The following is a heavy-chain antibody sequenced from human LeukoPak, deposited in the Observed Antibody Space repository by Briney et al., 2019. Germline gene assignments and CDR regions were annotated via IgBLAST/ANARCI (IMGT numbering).Heavy chain of an antibody. J-gene: IGHJ6*02. V-gene: IGHV4-4*07. D-gene: IGHD3-22*01. CDR3: ARENYYDSSGYSEGMDV. CDR1: GGSIRSYY. Sequence: SETLSPTCTVSGGSIRSYYWSWIRQPAGKGLEWIGRMYTSGSTNYNPSLKSRVTMSVDTSKNQFSLKLSSVTAADTAVYYCARENYYDSSGYSEGMDVWGQGTTVTVSS. CDR2: MYTSGST.